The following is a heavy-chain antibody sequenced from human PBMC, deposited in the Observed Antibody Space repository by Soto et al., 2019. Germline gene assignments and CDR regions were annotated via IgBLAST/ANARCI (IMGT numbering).Heavy chain of an antibody. J-gene: IGHJ4*02. D-gene: IGHD5-12*01. CDR3: ARGGGYNFGIDY. Sequence: SDTLSLTCTVSGYSISCYYWSWLRQHPGKGLEWIGYIYSSGYTNYNPSLKNRGTISVDTPKKQFFLNLRSVTAADTAVYYCARGGGYNFGIDYWGRGILVTV. V-gene: IGHV4-59*01. CDR2: IYSSGYT. CDR1: GYSISCYY.